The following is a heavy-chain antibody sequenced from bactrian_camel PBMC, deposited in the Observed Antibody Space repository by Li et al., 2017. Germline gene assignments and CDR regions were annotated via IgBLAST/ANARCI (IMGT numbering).Heavy chain of an antibody. V-gene: IGHV3S53*01. Sequence: HVQLVESGGGSVQAGGSLRLSCTRSGDRGCKYDMSWYRRPAPGEELKFVSGIENSGTTAYADSVKGRFTISRESGKNTVHLQMNSLMPEDSGVYYCAGDRSYGAWYMVSQYKYWGRGTQVTVS. CDR1: GDRGCKYD. D-gene: IGHD6*01. CDR2: IENSGTT. J-gene: IGHJ4*01. CDR3: AGDRSYGAWYMVSQYKY.